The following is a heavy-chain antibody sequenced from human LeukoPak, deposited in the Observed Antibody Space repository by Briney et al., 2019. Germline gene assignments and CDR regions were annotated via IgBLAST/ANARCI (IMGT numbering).Heavy chain of an antibody. Sequence: GGSLRLSCAASGFTFSSYSMNWVRQAPGKGLEWVSSISSSSSYIYYADSVKGRFTVSRDNAKNSLYLQMNSLRAEDTAVYYCARFDSSGYMKPYNWFDPWGQGTLVTVSS. D-gene: IGHD3-22*01. J-gene: IGHJ5*02. CDR1: GFTFSSYS. V-gene: IGHV3-21*01. CDR2: ISSSSSYI. CDR3: ARFDSSGYMKPYNWFDP.